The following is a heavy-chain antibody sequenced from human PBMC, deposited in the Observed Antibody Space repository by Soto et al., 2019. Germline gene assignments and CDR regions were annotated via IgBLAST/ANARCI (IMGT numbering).Heavy chain of an antibody. CDR3: ARHLLGIAVAGTSGSGYFDL. J-gene: IGHJ2*01. D-gene: IGHD6-19*01. Sequence: QLQLQESGPGLVKPSDTLSLTCTVSGGSISSSSYYWGWIRQPPGKGLAWIGSIYYSGSTYYNPSLKSRVTISVDTSKNQFSLKLGSVTAADAAVYYCARHLLGIAVAGTSGSGYFDLWGRGTLVTVSS. CDR1: GGSISSSSYY. V-gene: IGHV4-39*01. CDR2: IYYSGST.